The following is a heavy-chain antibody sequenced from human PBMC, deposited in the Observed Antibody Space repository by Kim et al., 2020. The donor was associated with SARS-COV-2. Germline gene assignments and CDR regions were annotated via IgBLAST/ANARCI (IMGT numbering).Heavy chain of an antibody. CDR3: ARRGRIGEDAFDI. D-gene: IGHD3-10*01. V-gene: IGHV1-3*01. J-gene: IGHJ3*02. Sequence: YSQKFQGRVTLTRDTSASTAYMELSSLRSEDTAVYYWARRGRIGEDAFDIWGQGTMVTVSS.